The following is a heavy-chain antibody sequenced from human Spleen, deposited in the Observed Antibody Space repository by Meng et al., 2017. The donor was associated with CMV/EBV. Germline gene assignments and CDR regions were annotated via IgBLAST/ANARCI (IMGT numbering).Heavy chain of an antibody. V-gene: IGHV4-34*01. D-gene: IGHD5-12*01. J-gene: IGHJ5*02. CDR1: GGSFRGYY. Sequence: LNCAVYGGSFRGYYWSWIRQPPGKGLEWIGEINHSGSTNYNPSLKSRVTISVDTSKNQFSLKLSSVTAADTAVYYCARRLRFGWFDPWGQGTLVTVSS. CDR3: ARRLRFGWFDP. CDR2: INHSGST.